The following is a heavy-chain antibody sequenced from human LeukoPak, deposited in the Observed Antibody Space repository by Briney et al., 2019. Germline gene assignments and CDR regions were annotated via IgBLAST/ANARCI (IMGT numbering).Heavy chain of an antibody. CDR2: IYYTGST. V-gene: IGHV4-39*01. D-gene: IGHD4-23*01. CDR1: RVSLSSSSYY. J-gene: IGHJ2*01. CDR3: GRSVVTLYWYFDL. Sequence: PSEALSLTCTVSRVSLSSSSYYWAWIRQPPGKGLEWIGHIYYTGSTYNNPSLKSRLTISEDTSKNQFSLTLSSVTAADTAVYYCGRSVVTLYWYFDLWGRGTLVTVSS.